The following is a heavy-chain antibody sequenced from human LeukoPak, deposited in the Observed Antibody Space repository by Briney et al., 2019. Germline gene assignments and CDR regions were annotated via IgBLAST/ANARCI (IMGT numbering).Heavy chain of an antibody. J-gene: IGHJ5*02. CDR1: GYTFTSYG. V-gene: IGHV1-18*01. CDR3: ARSPRVVVSLIWFDP. D-gene: IGHD2-2*01. Sequence: ASVKVSCKASGYTFTSYGISWVRQAPGQGLEWMGWISAYNGNTNYAHKLQGRVTMTTDTSTSAAYMELRSLRSDDTAVYYCARSPRVVVSLIWFDPWGQGTPVTVSS. CDR2: ISAYNGNT.